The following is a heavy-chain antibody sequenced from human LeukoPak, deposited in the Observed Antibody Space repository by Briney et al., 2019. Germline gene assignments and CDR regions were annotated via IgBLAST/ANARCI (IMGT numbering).Heavy chain of an antibody. J-gene: IGHJ4*02. CDR2: ISGYNGNT. D-gene: IGHD6-19*01. CDR3: VRYSSGWYVDY. CDR1: GYTLTSYV. Sequence: ASVKVSCKPSGYTLTSYVISWVRQAPGQGLEWMGWISGYNGNTNYAQKLQGRVTMTRDTSISTAYMELSRLRSDDTAVYYCVRYSSGWYVDYWGQGTLVTVSS. V-gene: IGHV1-18*01.